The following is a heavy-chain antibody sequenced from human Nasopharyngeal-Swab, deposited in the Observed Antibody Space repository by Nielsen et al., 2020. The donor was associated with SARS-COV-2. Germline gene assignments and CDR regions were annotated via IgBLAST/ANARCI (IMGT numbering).Heavy chain of an antibody. CDR2: IYYSGST. V-gene: IGHV4-30-4*01. D-gene: IGHD3-10*01. CDR1: GGSISSGDYY. Sequence: LGLSCTVSGGSISSGDYYWSWIRQPPGKGLEWIGYIYYSGSTYYNPSLKSRVTISVDTSKNQFSLKLSSVTAADTAVYYCARDRWFGEPDYYYYGMDVWGQGTTVTVSS. J-gene: IGHJ6*02. CDR3: ARDRWFGEPDYYYYGMDV.